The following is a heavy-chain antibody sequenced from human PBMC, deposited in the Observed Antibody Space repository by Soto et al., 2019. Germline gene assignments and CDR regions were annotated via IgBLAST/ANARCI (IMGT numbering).Heavy chain of an antibody. CDR3: ATYHYDGSGYYYPCDY. CDR1: GYTFPKNF. V-gene: IGHV1-46*01. D-gene: IGHD3-22*01. Sequence: QVQLVQSGAEVKKPGASVKVSCTASGYTFPKNFLHWVRQAPGQGLEWMGRLNPPSGSADYVQKFQDRVTMTRDTSTSTAFMVLRKLRSEDTAVYYCATYHYDGSGYYYPCDYWGQGTLVTVSS. J-gene: IGHJ4*02. CDR2: LNPPSGSA.